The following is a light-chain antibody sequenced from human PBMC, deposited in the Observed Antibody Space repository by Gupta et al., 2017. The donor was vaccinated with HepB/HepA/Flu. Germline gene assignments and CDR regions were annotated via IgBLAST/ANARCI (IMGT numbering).Light chain of an antibody. Sequence: SALTQPASVSGSPGQSITISCTGTSRDIGSYNLVSWYQQHPGKAPKLMIFEVNKRPSGVSNRFSASKSGNTASLTISGLQPEDEADYFCCSYASSGTLLFGGGTKLTVL. CDR1: SRDIGSYNL. J-gene: IGLJ2*01. V-gene: IGLV2-23*01. CDR3: CSYASSGTLL. CDR2: EVN.